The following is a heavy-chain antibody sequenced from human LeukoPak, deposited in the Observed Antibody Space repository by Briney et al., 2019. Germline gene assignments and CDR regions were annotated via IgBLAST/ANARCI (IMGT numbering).Heavy chain of an antibody. CDR2: IIPIFGTA. V-gene: IGHV1-69*13. CDR3: ARECVGATRSFDY. CDR1: GGTFSSYA. Sequence: SVKVSCKASGGTFSSYAISWVRQAPGQGLEWMGGIIPIFGTANYAQKFQGRVTITADESTSTAYMELSSLRSEDTAVYYCARECVGATRSFDYWGQGTLVTVSS. J-gene: IGHJ4*02. D-gene: IGHD1-26*01.